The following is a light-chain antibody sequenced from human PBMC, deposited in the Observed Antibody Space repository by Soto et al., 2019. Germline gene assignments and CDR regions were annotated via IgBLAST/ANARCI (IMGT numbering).Light chain of an antibody. CDR2: DSS. Sequence: EIVLTQSPATLSLSPGERATLSCRASQSVSRYLAWYQQKPGQAPRLHIYDSSNRATGIPARFSGSGVGTDCTLTISSLEPEDFAVYYCQQRSNWITLGQGIRLEIK. CDR1: QSVSRY. V-gene: IGKV3-11*01. CDR3: QQRSNWIT. J-gene: IGKJ5*01.